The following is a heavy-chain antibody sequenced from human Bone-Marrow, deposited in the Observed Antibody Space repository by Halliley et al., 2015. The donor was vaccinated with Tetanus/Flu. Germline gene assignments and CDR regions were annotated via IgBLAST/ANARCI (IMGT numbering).Heavy chain of an antibody. CDR1: GFTFTNAW. V-gene: IGHV3-15*01. D-gene: IGHD1-7*01. Sequence: SLRLSCVVSGFTFTNAWMTWVRQAPGKGLELVGRIKSKTNGGTADYAAPVKGRFTISRDDSQNTLYLQMSSLKTEDTGVYYCVVLTGTTDYPYYGMDVWGQGTTVTVSS. J-gene: IGHJ6*02. CDR3: VVLTGTTDYPYYGMDV. CDR2: IKSKTNGGTA.